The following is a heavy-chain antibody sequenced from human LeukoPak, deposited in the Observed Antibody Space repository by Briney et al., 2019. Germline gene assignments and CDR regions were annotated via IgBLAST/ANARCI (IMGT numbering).Heavy chain of an antibody. CDR3: ATEPRGVRGVIIRKN. D-gene: IGHD3-10*01. J-gene: IGHJ4*02. V-gene: IGHV3-23*01. Sequence: GGSMRLSCAASGFTFSSYAMSWVRQAPGKGLEWVSAISGSGGSTYYADSVKGRFTISRDNAKNTLYLQMNSLRAEDTAVYYCATEPRGVRGVIIRKNWGQGTLVTVSS. CDR1: GFTFSSYA. CDR2: ISGSGGST.